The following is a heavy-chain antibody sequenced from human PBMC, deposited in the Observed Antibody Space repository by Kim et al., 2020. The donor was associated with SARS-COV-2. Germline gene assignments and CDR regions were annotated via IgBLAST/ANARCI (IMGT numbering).Heavy chain of an antibody. CDR1: GFTFSSHD. D-gene: IGHD6-13*01. J-gene: IGHJ2*01. Sequence: GGSLRLSCAASGFTFSSHDMHWVRQSPGKGLEWVSGIDFDGGTYYPDSVKGRFTISRENARNSLSLQMNNLRDSDTAVYYCAREILVPGNWYFDLWGRGT. CDR3: AREILVPGNWYFDL. CDR2: IDFDGGT. V-gene: IGHV3-13*01.